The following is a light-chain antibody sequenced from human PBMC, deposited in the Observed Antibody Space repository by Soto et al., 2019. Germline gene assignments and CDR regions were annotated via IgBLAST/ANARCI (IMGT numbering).Light chain of an antibody. CDR3: SSYTRSSTLYV. CDR2: EVS. Sequence: QSALTQPASVSGSPGQSITISCTGTSSDVGDYNYVSWYQQHPGKAHKLMIYEVSNRPSGVSNRFSGSKSGNTASLTISGLQAEDEADYYCSSYTRSSTLYVFGTGTKLTVL. J-gene: IGLJ1*01. CDR1: SSDVGDYNY. V-gene: IGLV2-14*01.